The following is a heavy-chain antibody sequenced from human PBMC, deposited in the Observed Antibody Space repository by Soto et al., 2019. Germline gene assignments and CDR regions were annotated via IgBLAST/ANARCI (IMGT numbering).Heavy chain of an antibody. D-gene: IGHD2-2*01. Sequence: SETLSLTCIVSGGSISTSNYYWAWIRQPPGKALEWIGSIHFSESTYYNPSLWSRVTISVDTSQNQISLSLGSVTAADTAVYYLARARGSPNQNAFNLWGNGTMVTVSS. V-gene: IGHV4-39*01. CDR1: GGSISTSNYY. CDR2: IHFSEST. CDR3: ARARGSPNQNAFNL. J-gene: IGHJ3*01.